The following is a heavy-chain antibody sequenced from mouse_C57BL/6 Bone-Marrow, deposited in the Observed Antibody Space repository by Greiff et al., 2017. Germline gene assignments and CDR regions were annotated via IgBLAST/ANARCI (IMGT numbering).Heavy chain of an antibody. D-gene: IGHD2-4*01. Sequence: EVQLVESGGDLVKPGGSLKLSCAASGFTFSSYGMSWVRQTPDKRLEWVATISSGGSYTYYPDSVKGRFTISRENAKNTLYLQMSSLKSEDTAMYYCARRGGLRQGFDYWGQGTTLTVSS. CDR3: ARRGGLRQGFDY. CDR1: GFTFSSYG. J-gene: IGHJ2*01. V-gene: IGHV5-6*01. CDR2: ISSGGSYT.